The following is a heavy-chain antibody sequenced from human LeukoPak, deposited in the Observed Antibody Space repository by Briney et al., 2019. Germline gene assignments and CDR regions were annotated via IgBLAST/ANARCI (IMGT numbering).Heavy chain of an antibody. Sequence: ASVKVSCKASGYTFTSYYMHWVRQAPGQGLEWMGIINPSGGSTSYAQKFQGRVTMTRDTPTSTVYMGLSSLRSEDTAVYYCARVPLDYYGMDVWGKGTTVTVSS. CDR2: INPSGGST. CDR3: ARVPLDYYGMDV. V-gene: IGHV1-46*01. CDR1: GYTFTSYY. J-gene: IGHJ6*04.